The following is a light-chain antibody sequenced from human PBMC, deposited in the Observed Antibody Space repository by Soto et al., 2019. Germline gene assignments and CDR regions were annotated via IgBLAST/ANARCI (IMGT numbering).Light chain of an antibody. V-gene: IGKV1-39*01. CDR2: DAS. CDR3: QQSYSPPWT. Sequence: DIQMTQSPSSLSASVGDRVTITCRASQSISSYLNWYQQKPGKAPKVLIYDASSLQSGVPSRFSSSGSGTDFNLTISSLQPEDFETYYCQQSYSPPWTFGHRNNVDIK. J-gene: IGKJ1*01. CDR1: QSISSY.